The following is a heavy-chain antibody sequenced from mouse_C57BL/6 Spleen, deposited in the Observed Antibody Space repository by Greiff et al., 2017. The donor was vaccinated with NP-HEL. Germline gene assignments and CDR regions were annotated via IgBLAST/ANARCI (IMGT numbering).Heavy chain of an antibody. CDR1: GYTFTSYW. V-gene: IGHV1-5*01. J-gene: IGHJ2*01. Sequence: EVQLQQSGTVLARPGASVKMSCKTSGYTFTSYWMHWVKQRPGQGLEWIGAIYPGNSDTSYNQKFKGKAKLTAVTSASTAYMELSSLTNEDSAVYYCTRYTTVVVAHDYWGQGTTLTVSS. CDR3: TRYTTVVVAHDY. CDR2: IYPGNSDT. D-gene: IGHD1-1*01.